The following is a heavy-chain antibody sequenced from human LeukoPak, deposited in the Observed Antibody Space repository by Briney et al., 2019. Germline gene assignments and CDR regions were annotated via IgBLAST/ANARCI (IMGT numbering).Heavy chain of an antibody. CDR3: AKGRITMVRGANDY. D-gene: IGHD3-10*01. V-gene: IGHV3-23*01. CDR1: GFTFSSYA. CDR2: ISGSGGST. Sequence: GGSPRLSCAASGFTFSSYAMSWVRQAPGKGLEWVSAISGSGGSTYYADSVKGRFTISRDNSKNTLYLQMNSLRAEDTAVYYCAKGRITMVRGANDYWGQGTLVTVSS. J-gene: IGHJ4*02.